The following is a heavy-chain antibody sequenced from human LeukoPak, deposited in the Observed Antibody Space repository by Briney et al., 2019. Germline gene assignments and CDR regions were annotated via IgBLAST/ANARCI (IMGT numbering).Heavy chain of an antibody. CDR2: IYKSGST. J-gene: IGHJ6*02. CDR3: ARRPWGGMDV. CDR1: GGSISSYY. D-gene: IGHD1-26*01. Sequence: TSETLSPTCTVSGGSISSYYWNWIRQPPGKGLEWIGYIYKSGSTNYNPSLESRVTISVDTSKNQFSLKLSSVTAADTAVYYCARRPWGGMDVWGQGTTVTVSS. V-gene: IGHV4-59*01.